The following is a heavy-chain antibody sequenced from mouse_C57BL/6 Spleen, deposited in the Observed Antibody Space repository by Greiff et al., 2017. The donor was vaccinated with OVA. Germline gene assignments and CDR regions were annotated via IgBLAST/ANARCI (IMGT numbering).Heavy chain of an antibody. CDR3: ARGGAAQATRAMGY. CDR2: IYPGDGDT. CDR1: GYAFSSYW. Sequence: QVQLQQSGAELVKPGASVKISCKASGYAFSSYWMNWVKQRPGKGLEWIGQIYPGDGDTNYNGKFKGKATLTADKSSSTAYMQLSSLTSEDSAVYFCARGGAAQATRAMGYWGQGTSVTVSS. D-gene: IGHD3-2*02. J-gene: IGHJ4*01. V-gene: IGHV1-80*01.